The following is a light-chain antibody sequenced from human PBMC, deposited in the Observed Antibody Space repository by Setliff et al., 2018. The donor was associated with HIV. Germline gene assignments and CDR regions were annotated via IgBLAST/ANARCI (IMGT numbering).Light chain of an antibody. CDR3: SSYVNINTLV. CDR2: DVR. Sequence: HSALAQPASVSGSPGQSITISCTGTSSDIGAYNYVSWYQQHPGKAPKVMIYDVRKRPSGVSNRFSGSKSGNTASLTISGLQAEDEAAYYCSSYVNINTLVFGTGTKVTVL. V-gene: IGLV2-14*03. CDR1: SSDIGAYNY. J-gene: IGLJ1*01.